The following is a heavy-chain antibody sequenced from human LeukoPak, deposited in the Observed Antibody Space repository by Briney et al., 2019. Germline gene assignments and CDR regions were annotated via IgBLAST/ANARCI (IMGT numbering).Heavy chain of an antibody. V-gene: IGHV4-4*07. CDR1: GGSISSYY. D-gene: IGHD4-11*01. CDR3: ARMTTVIAAGSVSYYYYYMDV. J-gene: IGHJ6*03. Sequence: SETLSLTCTVSGGSISSYYWSWIRQPAGKGLEWIGRIYTSGSTNYNPSLKSRVTMSVDTSKNQFSLKLSSVAAADTAVYYCARMTTVIAAGSVSYYYYYMDVWGKGTTVTVSS. CDR2: IYTSGST.